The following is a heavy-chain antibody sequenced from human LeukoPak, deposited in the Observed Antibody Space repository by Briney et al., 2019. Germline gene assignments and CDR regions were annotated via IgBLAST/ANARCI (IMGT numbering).Heavy chain of an antibody. CDR3: ARDMGRGYSYGPLYYYYGMDV. J-gene: IGHJ6*02. CDR2: ISYDGSNK. D-gene: IGHD5-18*01. CDR1: GFTFSSYA. V-gene: IGHV3-30*04. Sequence: GGSLRLSCAASGFTFSSYAMHWVRQAPGKGLEWVAVISYDGSNKYYADSVKGRFTISRDNSKNTLYLQMNSLRAEDTAVYYCARDMGRGYSYGPLYYYYGMDVWGQGTTVTVSS.